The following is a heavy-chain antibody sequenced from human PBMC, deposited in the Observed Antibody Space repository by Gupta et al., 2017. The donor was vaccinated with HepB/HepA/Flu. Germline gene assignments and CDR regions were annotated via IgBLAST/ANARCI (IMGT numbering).Heavy chain of an antibody. V-gene: IGHV3-21*01. CDR1: GFTFSSYS. D-gene: IGHD2-15*01. CDR3: ARGMVAATFDY. CDR2: ISSSINYI. Sequence: EVQLVESGGGLVKPGGSLRLSCAASGFTFSSYSMNWVRQAPGKGLEWVSSISSSINYIYYADSLRGRFTISRDNAKNSLYLQMNSLRAEDTAVYYCARGMVAATFDYWGQGTLVTVSS. J-gene: IGHJ4*02.